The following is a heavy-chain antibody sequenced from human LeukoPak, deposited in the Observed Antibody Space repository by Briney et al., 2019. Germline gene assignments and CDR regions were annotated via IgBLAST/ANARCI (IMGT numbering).Heavy chain of an antibody. CDR1: GFTFSTFA. CDR3: TKSTDYWYYGMDV. Sequence: GSLRLSCVASGFTFSTFAMYWLRQAPGKGLEWVSAIGANVGSTSYEDSVRGRFTISRDNSRNTLYLQMSSLRTDDTATYYCTKSTDYWYYGMDVWGQGTTVTVSS. D-gene: IGHD2-8*02. V-gene: IGHV3-23*01. J-gene: IGHJ6*02. CDR2: IGANVGST.